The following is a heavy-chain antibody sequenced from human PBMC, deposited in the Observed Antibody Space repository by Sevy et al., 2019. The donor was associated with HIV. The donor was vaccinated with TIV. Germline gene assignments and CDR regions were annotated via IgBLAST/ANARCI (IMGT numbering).Heavy chain of an antibody. Sequence: ASVKVSCKASGYTFTSYIIYWVRQAPGQSLECMGWISAANGDTKYSQKFQGRVSFTRDTSASTAYTELSSLRSEDTAVYYCAKDFCSGGSCNSAFVYWGQGTLVTVSS. J-gene: IGHJ4*02. D-gene: IGHD2-15*01. CDR2: ISAANGDT. CDR1: GYTFTSYI. CDR3: AKDFCSGGSCNSAFVY. V-gene: IGHV1-3*01.